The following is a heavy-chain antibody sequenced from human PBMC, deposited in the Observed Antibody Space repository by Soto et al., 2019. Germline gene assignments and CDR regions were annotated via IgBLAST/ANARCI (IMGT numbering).Heavy chain of an antibody. CDR1: GGSISSGDYY. V-gene: IGHV4-30-4*01. Sequence: PWETLSLTCTVSGGSISSGDYYWSWIRQPPGKGLEWIGYIYYSGSTYYNPSLKSRVTISVDTSKNQFSLKLSSVTAADTAVYYCAREVVTRWGFFDYWGQGTLLTVSS. D-gene: IGHD2-21*02. CDR3: AREVVTRWGFFDY. J-gene: IGHJ4*02. CDR2: IYYSGST.